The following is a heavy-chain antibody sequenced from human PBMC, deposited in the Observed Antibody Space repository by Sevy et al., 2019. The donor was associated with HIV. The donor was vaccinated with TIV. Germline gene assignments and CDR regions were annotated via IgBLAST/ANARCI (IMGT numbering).Heavy chain of an antibody. V-gene: IGHV3-9*01. Sequence: GGSLRLSCAASGFTFDDYAMHWVRQAPGKGLEWVSGISWNSGSIGYADSVKGRFTISRDNAKNSLYLQMNSLRTEDTGVYYTAKDMCGRGSRARDFDYWGQGILVTVSS. CDR2: ISWNSGSI. D-gene: IGHD1-26*01. CDR3: AKDMCGRGSRARDFDY. J-gene: IGHJ4*02. CDR1: GFTFDDYA.